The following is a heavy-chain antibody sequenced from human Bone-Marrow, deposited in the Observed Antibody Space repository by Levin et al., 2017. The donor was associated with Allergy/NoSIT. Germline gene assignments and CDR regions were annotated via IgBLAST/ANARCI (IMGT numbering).Heavy chain of an antibody. CDR3: ARNGTGGPDHDRQPLDV. V-gene: IGHV1-18*01. CDR2: IGGHNGYS. D-gene: IGHD1-1*01. CDR1: GYTFSNFG. J-gene: IGHJ6*01. Sequence: ASVKVSCKTSGYTFSNFGITWVRQASGQGPEWVGWIGGHNGYSKYAQKFQGRVTLTTDPSTSTAYMELKSLRSDDTGIYYCARNGTGGPDHDRQPLDVWGQGTTVTVSS.